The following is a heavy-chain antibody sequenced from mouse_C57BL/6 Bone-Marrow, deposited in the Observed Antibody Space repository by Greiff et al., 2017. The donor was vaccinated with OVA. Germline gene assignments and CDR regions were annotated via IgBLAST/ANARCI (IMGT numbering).Heavy chain of an antibody. CDR2: IYPRSGNT. J-gene: IGHJ3*01. CDR3: ARLRGAWFAY. Sequence: QVQLNESGAELARPGASVKLSCKASGYTFTSYGISWVKQRTGQGLEWIGEIYPRSGNTYYNEKFKGKATLTADKSSSTAYMELRSLTSEDSAVYFCARLRGAWFAYWGQGTLVTVSA. D-gene: IGHD1-1*01. V-gene: IGHV1-81*01. CDR1: GYTFTSYG.